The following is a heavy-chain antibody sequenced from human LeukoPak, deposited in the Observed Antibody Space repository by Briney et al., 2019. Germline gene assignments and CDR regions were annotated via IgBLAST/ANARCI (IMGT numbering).Heavy chain of an antibody. CDR3: ARDQGSVDYFDY. V-gene: IGHV3-48*04. CDR1: GFTFSSYS. J-gene: IGHJ4*02. CDR2: ISSSSNTI. Sequence: GGSLRLSCAASGFTFSSYSMNWARQAPGKGLEWVSYISSSSNTIYYADSVKGRFTISRDNAKNSLYLQMNSLRAEDTAVYYCARDQGSVDYFDYWGQGTLVTVSS.